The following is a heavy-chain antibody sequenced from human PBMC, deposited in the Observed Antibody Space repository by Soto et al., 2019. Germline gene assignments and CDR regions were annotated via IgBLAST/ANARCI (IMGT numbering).Heavy chain of an antibody. J-gene: IGHJ6*02. D-gene: IGHD2-21*01. CDR2: IYSDGTIS. V-gene: IGHV3-74*01. CDR3: ARLSGDHSAFFSYGMDA. Sequence: PGGSLRLSCAASGFTFDTYWMNWVRQAPGKGPEWLSGIYSDGTISSYADSVKGRFTISRDNARNTLSLQMNSLRADDTAVYYCARLSGDHSAFFSYGMDAWGQGTTVTVSS. CDR1: GFTFDTYW.